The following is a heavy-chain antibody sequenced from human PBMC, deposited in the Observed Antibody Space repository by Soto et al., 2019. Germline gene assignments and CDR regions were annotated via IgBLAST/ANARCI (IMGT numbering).Heavy chain of an antibody. J-gene: IGHJ4*02. CDR1: XYSFTSYW. V-gene: IGHV5-51*01. D-gene: IGHD3-9*01. CDR3: ARRPYDILTGYHEYYFDY. Sequence: GESLNISCKGSXYSFTSYWIGLVRQMPRKGLEWMGIIYPGDSDTRYSPSFQGQVTISADKSISTAYLQWSSLKASDTAMYYCARRPYDILTGYHEYYFDYWGQGTLVTVSS. CDR2: IYPGDSDT.